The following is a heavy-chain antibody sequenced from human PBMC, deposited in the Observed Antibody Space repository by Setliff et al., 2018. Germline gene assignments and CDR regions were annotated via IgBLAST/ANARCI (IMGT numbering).Heavy chain of an antibody. CDR2: IRNVPYGGTT. J-gene: IGHJ4*02. CDR1: GFTLGDYA. V-gene: IGHV3-49*04. CDR3: TITHYYGSGSPYYLDY. D-gene: IGHD3-10*01. Sequence: GGSLRLSCRTSGFTLGDYAMSWVRQAPGKGLEWIGFIRNVPYGGTTEFAASVRGRFAISRDDSKDVAYLQMNNLKTEDTGVYYCTITHYYGSGSPYYLDYWGQGTPVTSPQ.